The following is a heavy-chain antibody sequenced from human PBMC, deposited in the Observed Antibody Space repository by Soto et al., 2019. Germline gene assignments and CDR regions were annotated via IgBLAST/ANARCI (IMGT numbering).Heavy chain of an antibody. Sequence: QPGGSLRLSCAASGFTFSSYGMHWVRQAPGKGLEWVAVISYDGSNKYYADSVKGRFTISRDNSKNTLYLQMNSLRAEDTAVYYCAKGRGTYYDFWSGYEGYGMDVWGQGTTVTVSS. D-gene: IGHD3-3*01. CDR3: AKGRGTYYDFWSGYEGYGMDV. V-gene: IGHV3-30*18. CDR2: ISYDGSNK. J-gene: IGHJ6*02. CDR1: GFTFSSYG.